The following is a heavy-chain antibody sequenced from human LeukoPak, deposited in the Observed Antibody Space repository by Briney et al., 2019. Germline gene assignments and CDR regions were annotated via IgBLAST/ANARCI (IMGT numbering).Heavy chain of an antibody. CDR3: ARELSLVVRGIYYFDY. Sequence: ASVKVSCKASGYTFTSYYMHWVRQAPGQGLEWMGIINPSGGSTSYAQKFQGRVTMTRDTSTSTVYMELSSLRSEDTAVYYCARELSLVVRGIYYFDYWGQGTLVTVSS. D-gene: IGHD3-10*01. CDR2: INPSGGST. CDR1: GYTFTSYY. V-gene: IGHV1-46*01. J-gene: IGHJ4*02.